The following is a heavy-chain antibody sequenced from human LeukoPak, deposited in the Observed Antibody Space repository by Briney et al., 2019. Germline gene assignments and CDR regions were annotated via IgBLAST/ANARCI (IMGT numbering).Heavy chain of an antibody. D-gene: IGHD2-15*01. CDR3: ARHCSVGRRPEKKYYFDY. CDR1: GFTFSSYG. J-gene: IGHJ4*02. Sequence: PGGSLRLSCAASGFTFSSYGMHWVRQAPGKGLEWVAVISYDGSNKYYADSVKGRFTISRDNSKNTLYLQMNSLRAEDTAVYYCARHCSVGRRPEKKYYFDYWGQGTLVTVSS. V-gene: IGHV3-30*03. CDR2: ISYDGSNK.